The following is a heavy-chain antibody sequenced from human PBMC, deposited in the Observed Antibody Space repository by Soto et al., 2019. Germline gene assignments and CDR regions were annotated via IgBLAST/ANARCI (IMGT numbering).Heavy chain of an antibody. CDR2: ISAYNGNT. Sequence: QVQLVQSGAEVKKPGASVKVSCKASGYTFTSYGISWVRQAPGQGLEWMGWISAYNGNTNYAQKLQGRVTMTTDPSTSTADMELRSLRSDDTAVYYCARDPPIVGVVISGMDVWGQGTTVTVSS. CDR3: ARDPPIVGVVISGMDV. V-gene: IGHV1-18*04. CDR1: GYTFTSYG. J-gene: IGHJ6*02. D-gene: IGHD3-3*01.